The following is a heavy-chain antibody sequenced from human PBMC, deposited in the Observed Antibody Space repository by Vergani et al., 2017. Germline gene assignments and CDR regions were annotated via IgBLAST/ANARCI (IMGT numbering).Heavy chain of an antibody. CDR1: GFTFSYYA. D-gene: IGHD3-10*02. CDR3: AKDMFGHYGYFHY. Sequence: QVQLVESGGGVVQPGRSLRLSCAASGFTFSYYAMHWVRQAPGKGLERVAVISYDGSNKNYAYSVKGRFTISRDNSKNTLYLQMQRLSAEDPAVYYCAKDMFGHYGYFHYWGQGTLVTVSS. J-gene: IGHJ4*02. V-gene: IGHV3-30*18. CDR2: ISYDGSNK.